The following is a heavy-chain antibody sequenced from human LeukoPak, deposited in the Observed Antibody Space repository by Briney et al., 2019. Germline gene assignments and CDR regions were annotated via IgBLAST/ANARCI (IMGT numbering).Heavy chain of an antibody. V-gene: IGHV1-2*06. Sequence: GASVKVSSMPSVYTFPVYDIHWVRPAPGQGVEWMGRINPNNGYTNYAQKFQGRVTITRDTSGRTAFMELSTLKSADPAVYSCARGRPSFSLFVMVIYWGQGTLLTVSS. CDR2: INPNNGYT. CDR1: VYTFPVYD. D-gene: IGHD3-3*01. J-gene: IGHJ4*02. CDR3: ARGRPSFSLFVMVIY.